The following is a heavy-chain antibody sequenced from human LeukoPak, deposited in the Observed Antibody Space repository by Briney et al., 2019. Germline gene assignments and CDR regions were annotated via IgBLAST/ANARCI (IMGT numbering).Heavy chain of an antibody. CDR2: INPNNGDT. Sequence: ASVKVSCKASGYSFTTFYMHWVRQAPGQGLEWMGQINPNNGDTDYAQNFQGRVTMTRDTSISTAYVGLSRLRSDDTAVYFCARDLYSSGGYWGQGTLVTVSS. J-gene: IGHJ4*02. V-gene: IGHV1-2*06. CDR3: ARDLYSSGGY. CDR1: GYSFTTFY. D-gene: IGHD6-19*01.